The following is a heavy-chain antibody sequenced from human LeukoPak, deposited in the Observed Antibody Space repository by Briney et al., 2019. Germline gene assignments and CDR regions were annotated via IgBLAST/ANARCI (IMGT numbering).Heavy chain of an antibody. V-gene: IGHV3-7*01. CDR2: IRDDGSDK. Sequence: GGSLRLSCAASGFTFSSYWMTWVRQAPGRGLEWMANIRDDGSDKYYVDSVKGRFTISRDNAQNTLLLQMDSLRVEDTAVYYCVRHTRRSPGDYWGQGTLVTVST. CDR3: VRHTRRSPGDY. J-gene: IGHJ4*02. CDR1: GFTFSSYW. D-gene: IGHD1-26*01.